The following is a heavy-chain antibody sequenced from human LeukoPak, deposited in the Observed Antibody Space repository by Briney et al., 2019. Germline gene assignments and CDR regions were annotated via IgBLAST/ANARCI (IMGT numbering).Heavy chain of an antibody. J-gene: IGHJ1*01. CDR1: GYSISSGYY. CDR3: ARDQGSEYFHH. V-gene: IGHV4-38-2*02. CDR2: IYHSGST. D-gene: IGHD3-10*01. Sequence: SETLSLTCTVSGYSISSGYYWGWIRQPPGKGLEWIGSIYHSGSTYYNPSLKSRVTMSVDTSKNQFSLKLSSVTAADTAVYYCARDQGSEYFHHWGQGTLVTVSS.